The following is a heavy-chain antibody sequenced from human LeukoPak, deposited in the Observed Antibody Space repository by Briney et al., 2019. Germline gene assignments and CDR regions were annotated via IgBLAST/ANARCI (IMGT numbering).Heavy chain of an antibody. CDR2: ISSSSSYI. CDR1: GFTFSSYS. J-gene: IGHJ4*02. Sequence: GGSLRLSCAASGFTFSSYSMNWVRQAPGKGLEWVSSISSSSSYIYYADSVKGRFTISRDNAKNSLYLQMNSLRAEDTAVYYCARLDSSGYYYRYFDYWGQGTLVTVSS. D-gene: IGHD3-22*01. V-gene: IGHV3-21*01. CDR3: ARLDSSGYYYRYFDY.